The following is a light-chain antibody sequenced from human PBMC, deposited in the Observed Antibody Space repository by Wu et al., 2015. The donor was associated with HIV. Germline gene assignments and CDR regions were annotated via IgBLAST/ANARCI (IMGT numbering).Light chain of an antibody. V-gene: IGKV3D-20*02. J-gene: IGKJ1*01. CDR3: QHRSDWPT. CDR1: QSVGGSF. Sequence: EIVLTQSPGTLSLSPGQTATLSCRASQSVGGSFLAWYQQKPGQAPRLLIYDASTRATGIAARFSGSGSGTEFTLTISSLEPEDFGVYYCQHRSDWPTFGQGTKVEIQ. CDR2: DAS.